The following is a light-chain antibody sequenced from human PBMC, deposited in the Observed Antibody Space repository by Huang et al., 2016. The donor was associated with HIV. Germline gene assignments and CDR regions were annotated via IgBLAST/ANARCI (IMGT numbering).Light chain of an antibody. CDR1: QSVGGK. J-gene: IGKJ4*01. CDR3: QQYDTWPPLT. Sequence: ILLTQFPATLSVSPGQRVTLSCRASQSVGGKLAWYQQRPGQAPRLLIYGAATRVPTSPDRFSGSGSGTEFTLTINSLQSEDFAVYYCQQYDTWPPLTFGGGTKV. V-gene: IGKV3-15*01. CDR2: GAA.